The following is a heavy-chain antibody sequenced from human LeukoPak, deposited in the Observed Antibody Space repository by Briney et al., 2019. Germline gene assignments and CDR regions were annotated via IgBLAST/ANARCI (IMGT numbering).Heavy chain of an antibody. D-gene: IGHD1-1*01. J-gene: IGHJ5*02. V-gene: IGHV1-69*04. Sequence: SVKVSCKASGGTFSSYAISWVRQAPGQGLEWMGRIIPILGIANYAQKFQGRVTITADKSTSTAYMELSSLRSEDMAVYYCARCLLTGTTSWFDPWGQGTLVTVSS. CDR1: GGTFSSYA. CDR3: ARCLLTGTTSWFDP. CDR2: IIPILGIA.